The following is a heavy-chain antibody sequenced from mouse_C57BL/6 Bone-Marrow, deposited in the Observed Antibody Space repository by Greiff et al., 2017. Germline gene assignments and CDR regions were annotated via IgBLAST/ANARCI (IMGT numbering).Heavy chain of an antibody. Sequence: EVKVVESGGDLVKPGGSLKLSCAASGFTFSSYGMSWVRQTPDKRLEWVATISSGGSYTYYPDSVKGRFTISRDNAKYTLYLQMSSLKSEDTAMYYCARHSWFAYWGQGTLVTVSA. CDR1: GFTFSSYG. J-gene: IGHJ3*01. CDR3: ARHSWFAY. CDR2: ISSGGSYT. V-gene: IGHV5-6*01.